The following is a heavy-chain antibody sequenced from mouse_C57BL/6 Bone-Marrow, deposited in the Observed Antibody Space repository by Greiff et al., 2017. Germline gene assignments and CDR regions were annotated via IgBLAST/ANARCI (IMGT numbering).Heavy chain of an antibody. Sequence: QVQLQQPGAELVRPGSSVKLSCKASGYTFTSYWMHWVKQRPIQGLEWIGNIDPSDSETHYNQKFKDKATLTVDKSSSTAYMQLSSLTSEDSAVYDCARSGLLRYYAMDYWGQGTSVTVSS. CDR2: IDPSDSET. CDR1: GYTFTSYW. CDR3: ARSGLLRYYAMDY. J-gene: IGHJ4*01. V-gene: IGHV1-52*01. D-gene: IGHD2-3*01.